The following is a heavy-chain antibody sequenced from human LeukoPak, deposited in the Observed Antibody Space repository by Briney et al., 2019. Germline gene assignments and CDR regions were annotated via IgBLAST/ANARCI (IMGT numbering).Heavy chain of an antibody. Sequence: PSETLSLTCTVSGGSISSSSYYWGWIRQPPGKGLEWIGSIYYSGSTYYNPSLKSRVTISVDTSKNQFSLKLSSVTAADTAVYYCARGEYGYNTFDYWGQGTLVTVSS. D-gene: IGHD5-24*01. CDR1: GGSISSSSYY. J-gene: IGHJ4*02. CDR2: IYYSGST. V-gene: IGHV4-39*07. CDR3: ARGEYGYNTFDY.